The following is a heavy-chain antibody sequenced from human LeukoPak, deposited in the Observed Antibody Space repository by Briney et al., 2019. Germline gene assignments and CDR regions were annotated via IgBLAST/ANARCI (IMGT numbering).Heavy chain of an antibody. CDR1: GYTFTGYH. J-gene: IGHJ4*02. Sequence: ASVKVSCKASGYTFTGYHMHWVRQAPGQGLEWMGRINPNSGDTNYAQKFQGRVTMTRDTSTSTVYMELSSLRSEDTAVYYCARAKGGYYDSSGYSDYWGQGTLVTVSS. CDR2: INPNSGDT. D-gene: IGHD3-22*01. CDR3: ARAKGGYYDSSGYSDY. V-gene: IGHV1-2*06.